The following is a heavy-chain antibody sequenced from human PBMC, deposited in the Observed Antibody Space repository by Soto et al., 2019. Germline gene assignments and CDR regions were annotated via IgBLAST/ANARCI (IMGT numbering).Heavy chain of an antibody. CDR1: GFTFSSYA. J-gene: IGHJ5*02. Sequence: PGGSLRLSXAASGFTFSSYAMSWVRQAPGKGLEWVSAISGSGGSTYYADSVKGRFTISRDNSKNTLYLQMNSLRAEDTAVYYCAKDRKWLRFSSWFDPWGQGTLVTVSS. CDR2: ISGSGGST. D-gene: IGHD5-12*01. V-gene: IGHV3-23*01. CDR3: AKDRKWLRFSSWFDP.